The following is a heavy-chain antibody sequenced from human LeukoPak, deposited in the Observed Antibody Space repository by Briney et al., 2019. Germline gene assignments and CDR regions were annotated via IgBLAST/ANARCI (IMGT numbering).Heavy chain of an antibody. CDR1: GFTFSNYG. J-gene: IGHJ4*02. V-gene: IGHV3-74*01. CDR2: INSDGSST. D-gene: IGHD1-26*01. CDR3: ARDPKQGGTYWNYFDY. Sequence: GGSLRLSCAASGFTFSNYGMHWVRQAPGKGPVWVSRINSDGSSTYYADSVKGRFTISRDNAKNTLYLQMNSLRAEDTAVYYCARDPKQGGTYWNYFDYWGQGALVTVSP.